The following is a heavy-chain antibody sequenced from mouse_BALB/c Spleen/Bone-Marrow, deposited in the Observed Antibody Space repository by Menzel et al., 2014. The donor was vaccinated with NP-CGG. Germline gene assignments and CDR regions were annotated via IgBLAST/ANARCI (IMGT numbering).Heavy chain of an antibody. D-gene: IGHD4-1*01. Sequence: VHVKQSGAELVKPGASVKLSCTASGFNIKDTYMHWVKQRPDQGLEWIGRIDPANGNTKYNPKFQGKATITSDTSSNTAYLQLSSLTSGDTAVYYCAGWEDYWGQGTTLTVSS. CDR1: GFNIKDTY. CDR3: AGWEDY. CDR2: IDPANGNT. V-gene: IGHV14-3*02. J-gene: IGHJ2*01.